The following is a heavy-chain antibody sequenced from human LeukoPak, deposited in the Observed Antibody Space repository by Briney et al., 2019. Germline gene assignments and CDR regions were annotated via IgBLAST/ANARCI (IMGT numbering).Heavy chain of an antibody. J-gene: IGHJ4*02. Sequence: SETLSLTCTVSGGSVSSSTWSWIRQPPGKRLEWIGYIWRSGSTNYNPSLKSRVTISVDTSKNQFSLKLSSVTAADTAVYYCARVTPRWLQFDYWGQGTLVTVSS. D-gene: IGHD5-24*01. CDR2: IWRSGST. CDR1: GGSVSSST. V-gene: IGHV4-59*02. CDR3: ARVTPRWLQFDY.